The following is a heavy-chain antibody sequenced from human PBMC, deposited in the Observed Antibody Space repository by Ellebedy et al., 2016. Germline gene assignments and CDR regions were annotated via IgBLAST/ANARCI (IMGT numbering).Heavy chain of an antibody. CDR1: GFTFSRYA. V-gene: IGHV3-30*03. Sequence: GESLKISXAASGFTFSRYAIHWVRQIPGEGLEWVAAILDDGLDKNYRDSVRGRFTISRDNSKNRVYLQMSSLRVEDTAVYSCARVRSPDYSTNYDLDVWGQGTTVTASS. CDR2: ILDDGLDK. D-gene: IGHD3-22*01. J-gene: IGHJ6*02. CDR3: ARVRSPDYSTNYDLDV.